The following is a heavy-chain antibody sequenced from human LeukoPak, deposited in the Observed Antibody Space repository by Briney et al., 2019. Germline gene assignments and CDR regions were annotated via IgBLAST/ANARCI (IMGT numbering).Heavy chain of an antibody. CDR1: GGTFSSYA. Sequence: SVKVSCKASGGTFSSYAISWVRQAPGQGLEWMGGIIPIFGTADYAQKFQGRVTITADESTSTAYMELSSLRSEDTAVYYCARDVNGCNHFGHYYYGMDVWGQGTTVTVSS. V-gene: IGHV1-69*13. J-gene: IGHJ6*02. CDR3: ARDVNGCNHFGHYYYGMDV. D-gene: IGHD5-24*01. CDR2: IIPIFGTA.